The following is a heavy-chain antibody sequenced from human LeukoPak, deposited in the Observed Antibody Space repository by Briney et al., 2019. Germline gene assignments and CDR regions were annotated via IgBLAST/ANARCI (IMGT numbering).Heavy chain of an antibody. Sequence: ASVKVSCKASGYTFTGYYMHWVRQAPGQGLEWMGWINPNSGGTNYAQKFQGRVTMTRDTSISTAYMELSRLRSDDTAVYYCARAVSTSGPYYFDYWGQGTLVTVSS. CDR3: ARAVSTSGPYYFDY. D-gene: IGHD5/OR15-5a*01. J-gene: IGHJ4*02. CDR2: INPNSGGT. CDR1: GYTFTGYY. V-gene: IGHV1-2*02.